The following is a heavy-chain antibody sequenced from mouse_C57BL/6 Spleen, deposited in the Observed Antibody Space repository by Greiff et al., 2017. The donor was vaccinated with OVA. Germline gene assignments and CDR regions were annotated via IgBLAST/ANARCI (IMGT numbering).Heavy chain of an antibody. V-gene: IGHV1-61*01. D-gene: IGHD2-5*01. J-gene: IGHJ4*01. CDR1: GYTFTSYW. Sequence: QVQLQQSGAELVRPGSSVKLSCKASGYTFTSYWMDWVKQRPGQGLEWIGNIYPSDSESHHNQKFKDMATLTVAKSSSTAYMQHSSLTSEDSAYYYGARSAYYSTPYAMDYWGQGTSVTVSS. CDR2: IYPSDSES. CDR3: ARSAYYSTPYAMDY.